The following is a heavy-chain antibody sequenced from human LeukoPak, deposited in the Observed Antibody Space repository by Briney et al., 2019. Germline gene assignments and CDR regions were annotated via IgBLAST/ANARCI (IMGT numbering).Heavy chain of an antibody. CDR3: TKAIHSGWYWIDS. CDR2: IASNGGSL. V-gene: IGHV3-9*01. CDR1: GFTFDNFV. D-gene: IGHD6-19*01. J-gene: IGHJ5*01. Sequence: PGGSLRLSCAASGFTFDNFVMHWVRHAPGKGLEWVSGIASNGGSLGYADSVKGRFTISRDNAKNSLYLQLNSLRSEDTAFYYCTKAIHSGWYWIDSWGQGTLVTVSS.